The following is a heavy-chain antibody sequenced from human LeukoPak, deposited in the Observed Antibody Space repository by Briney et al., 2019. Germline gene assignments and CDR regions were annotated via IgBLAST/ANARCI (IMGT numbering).Heavy chain of an antibody. CDR3: AKDPLTSVTTGWYFDL. V-gene: IGHV3-23*01. CDR2: ISGSGDNT. D-gene: IGHD4-17*01. CDR1: GFTFSNYG. Sequence: GGSLRLSCAVSGFTFSNYGMNWVRQAPGKGLEWVSAISGSGDNTYYADSVKGRFTISRDNSKNTLYLQMNSLRAEDTAVYYCAKDPLTSVTTGWYFDLWGRGTLVTVSS. J-gene: IGHJ2*01.